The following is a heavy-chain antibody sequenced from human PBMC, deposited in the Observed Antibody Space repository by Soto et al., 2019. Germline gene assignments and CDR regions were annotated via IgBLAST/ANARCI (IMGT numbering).Heavy chain of an antibody. J-gene: IGHJ6*02. Sequence: PSETLSLTCTVSGGSISSSSYYWGWIRQPPGKGLEWIGSIYYSGSTYYNPSLKSRVTISVDTPKSQVSLKLTSVTAADTAVYYCARGEDAFFYYGLDVWGQGITVTVSS. CDR3: ARGEDAFFYYGLDV. CDR1: GGSISSSSYY. CDR2: IYYSGST. V-gene: IGHV4-39*07.